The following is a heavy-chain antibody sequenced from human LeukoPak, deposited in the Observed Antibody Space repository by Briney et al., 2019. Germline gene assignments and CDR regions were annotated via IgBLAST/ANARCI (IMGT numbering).Heavy chain of an antibody. CDR1: GYTLTELS. Sequence: ASVKVSCKVSGYTLTELSMHWVRQAPGKGLEWMGGFDPEDGETIYAQKFQGRVTMTEDTSTDTAYVELSSLRSEDTAVYYCATFRITMIVVVEAFDIWGQGTMVTVSS. V-gene: IGHV1-24*01. CDR2: FDPEDGET. J-gene: IGHJ3*02. D-gene: IGHD3-22*01. CDR3: ATFRITMIVVVEAFDI.